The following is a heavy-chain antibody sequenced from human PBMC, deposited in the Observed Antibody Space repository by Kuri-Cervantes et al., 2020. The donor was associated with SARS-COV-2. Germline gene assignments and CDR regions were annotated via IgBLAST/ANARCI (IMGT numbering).Heavy chain of an antibody. D-gene: IGHD3-10*01. V-gene: IGHV1-69*05. CDR2: IIPIFGTA. Sequence: SVKVSFKASGGTFSSYAISRVRQAPGQGLEWMGGIIPIFGTANYAQKFQGRVTITTDESTSTAYMELSSLRSEDTAVYYGARDQYGSGGMGNYWGQGTLVTVSS. CDR3: ARDQYGSGGMGNY. CDR1: GGTFSSYA. J-gene: IGHJ4*02.